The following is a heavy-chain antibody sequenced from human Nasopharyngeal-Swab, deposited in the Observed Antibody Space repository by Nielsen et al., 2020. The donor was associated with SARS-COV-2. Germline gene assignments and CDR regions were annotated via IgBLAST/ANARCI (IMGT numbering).Heavy chain of an antibody. V-gene: IGHV1-69*13. J-gene: IGHJ5*02. Sequence: SVKVSCKASGGTFSSYAISWVRQAPGQGLEWMGGIIPIFGTANYAQKFKGRVTITADESTSTAYMELSSLRSEDTAVYYCARGIAARSWFDPWGQGTLVTVSS. CDR2: IIPIFGTA. D-gene: IGHD6-6*01. CDR3: ARGIAARSWFDP. CDR1: GGTFSSYA.